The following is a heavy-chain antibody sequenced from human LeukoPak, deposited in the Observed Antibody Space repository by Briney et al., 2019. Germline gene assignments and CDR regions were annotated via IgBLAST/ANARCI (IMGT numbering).Heavy chain of an antibody. CDR1: GFTFSSYG. CDR2: IRGVGSSK. D-gene: IGHD4-17*01. Sequence: GRSLRLSCAASGFTFSSYGMHWVRQAPGKGREGVAVIRGVGSSKYCADCVKGRFTISRDNSKNTLYLQMNSLRAEDTAVYYCARGSGYGDNKIDPWGQGTLVTVSS. V-gene: IGHV3-33*01. J-gene: IGHJ5*02. CDR3: ARGSGYGDNKIDP.